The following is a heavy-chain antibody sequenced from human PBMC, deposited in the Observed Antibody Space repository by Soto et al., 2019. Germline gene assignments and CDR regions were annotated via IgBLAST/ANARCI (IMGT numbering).Heavy chain of an antibody. CDR1: GGTFSSYA. J-gene: IGHJ6*02. V-gene: IGHV1-69*13. CDR2: IIPIFGTA. CDR3: ARDFHPTRYGMDV. Sequence: SVKVSCKASGGTFSSYAISWVRQAPGQGLEWMGGIIPIFGTANYAQKFQGRVTITADESTGTAYMELSSLRSEDTAVYYCARDFHPTRYGMDVWGQGTTVTVSS.